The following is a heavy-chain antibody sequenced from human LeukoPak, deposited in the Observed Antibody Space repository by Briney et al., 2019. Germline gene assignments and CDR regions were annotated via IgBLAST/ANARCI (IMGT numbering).Heavy chain of an antibody. D-gene: IGHD3-9*01. CDR2: ISSSSSYI. CDR3: ARDAILTGYPWDY. CDR1: GFTFDDYG. J-gene: IGHJ4*02. Sequence: PGGSLRLSCAASGFTFDDYGMSWVRQAPGKGLEWVSSISSSSSYIYYADSVKGRFTISRDNAKNSLYLQMNSLRAEDTAVYYCARDAILTGYPWDYWGQGTLVTVSS. V-gene: IGHV3-21*01.